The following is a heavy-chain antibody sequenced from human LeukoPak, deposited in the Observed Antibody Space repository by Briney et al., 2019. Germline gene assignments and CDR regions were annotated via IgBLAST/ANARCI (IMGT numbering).Heavy chain of an antibody. D-gene: IGHD3-9*01. V-gene: IGHV1-69*05. CDR1: GGTFSSYA. J-gene: IGHJ6*04. CDR2: IIPIFGTA. CDR3: ARGSPLTGYQMDV. Sequence: SLKVSCKASGGTFSSYAISWVRQAPGQGLEWMGGIIPIFGTANYAQKFQGRVTITTDESTSTAYMELSSLRSEDTAVYYCARGSPLTGYQMDVWGKGTTVTVSS.